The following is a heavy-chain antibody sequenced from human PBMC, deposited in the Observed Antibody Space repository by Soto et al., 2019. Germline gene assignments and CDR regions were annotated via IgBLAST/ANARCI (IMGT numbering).Heavy chain of an antibody. CDR3: AREVDYGSGPFDY. Sequence: SETLSLTCTVSGGSISSGGYYWSWIRQHPGKGLEWIGYIYYSGSTYYNPSLKSRVTISVDTSKNQFSLKLSSVTAADTTVYYCAREVDYGSGPFDYWGQGTLVTVSS. D-gene: IGHD3-10*01. CDR1: GGSISSGGYY. CDR2: IYYSGST. V-gene: IGHV4-31*03. J-gene: IGHJ4*02.